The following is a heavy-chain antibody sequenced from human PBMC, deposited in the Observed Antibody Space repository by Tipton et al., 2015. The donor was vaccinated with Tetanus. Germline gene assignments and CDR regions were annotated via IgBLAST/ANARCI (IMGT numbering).Heavy chain of an antibody. D-gene: IGHD6-19*01. CDR3: ARIGWLQQNKPAFDI. J-gene: IGHJ3*02. CDR2: VHYSGST. CDR1: GGSISTYH. V-gene: IGHV4-59*01. Sequence: GLVKPSETLSLTCTVSGGSISTYHWNWIRQPPGRGLEWIGYVHYSGSTNYSPSLRSRVTLSVDTSKNQFSLKLSSVTAADTAVYYCARIGWLQQNKPAFDIWGQGTVVTVSS.